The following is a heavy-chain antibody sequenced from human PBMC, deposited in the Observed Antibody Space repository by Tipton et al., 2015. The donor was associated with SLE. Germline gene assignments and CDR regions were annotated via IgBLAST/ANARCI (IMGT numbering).Heavy chain of an antibody. Sequence: TLSLTCTVSGGSINTHYWCLIRHPPGKGLEWVGYIYYTGTTSNNPALRSRVTMSLDTSKNQVSLKLNSVTAADAAVYYCAREAWRTGTTGPWLDPWGRGILVTVSS. D-gene: IGHD1-7*01. CDR1: GGSINTHY. J-gene: IGHJ5*02. V-gene: IGHV4-59*11. CDR3: AREAWRTGTTGPWLDP. CDR2: IYYTGTT.